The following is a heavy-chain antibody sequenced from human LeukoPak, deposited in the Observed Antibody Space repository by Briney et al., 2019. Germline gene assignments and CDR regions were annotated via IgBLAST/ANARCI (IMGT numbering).Heavy chain of an antibody. D-gene: IGHD3-22*01. V-gene: IGHV4-4*02. CDR1: GGSFSHSNW. J-gene: IGHJ4*02. CDR2: VHPSEGN. CDR3: ATYYDRSGYKPDY. Sequence: SESLSLTCTASGGSFSHSNWWTWVRRTPGNGIEWFGEVHPSEGNNYNPSLKSRITISLDKSKNQLSPELNSVNAADTAIYYCATYYDRSGYKPDYWGQGTLVTVSS.